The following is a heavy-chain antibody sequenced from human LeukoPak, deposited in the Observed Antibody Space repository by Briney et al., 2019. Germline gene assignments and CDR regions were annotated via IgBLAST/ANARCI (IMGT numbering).Heavy chain of an antibody. D-gene: IGHD1-14*01. Sequence: PGGSLRLSCAVSGFTFDDYAMHWVRQAPGKGLEWVSLISGDGATTYYADSVKGRFTISRDNSKSSLYLQMNSLRTEDTALYYCAKTPPSYGRWGQGTLVTVSS. J-gene: IGHJ4*02. V-gene: IGHV3-43*02. CDR3: AKTPPSYGR. CDR2: ISGDGATT. CDR1: GFTFDDYA.